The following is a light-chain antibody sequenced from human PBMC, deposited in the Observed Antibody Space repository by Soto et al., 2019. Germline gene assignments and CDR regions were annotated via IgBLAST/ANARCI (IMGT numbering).Light chain of an antibody. Sequence: DIQMTQSPSSLSASVGDRVTITCRASQRISSYLNWYQQKPGKAPKLLIYAASSLQSGVPSRFSGSGSGTDFTLTISSLQPEDFATYYCQQSYNTHTFCQGTKLEIK. J-gene: IGKJ2*01. V-gene: IGKV1-39*01. CDR1: QRISSY. CDR3: QQSYNTHT. CDR2: AAS.